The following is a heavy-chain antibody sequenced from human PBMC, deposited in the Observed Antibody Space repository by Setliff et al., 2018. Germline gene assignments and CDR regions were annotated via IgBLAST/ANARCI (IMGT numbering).Heavy chain of an antibody. D-gene: IGHD3-22*01. CDR2: IRSNTDGGTA. V-gene: IGHV3-15*01. CDR3: TRDSPYYYDSNGYYFSHVAAFDY. CDR1: GFTFSDAW. J-gene: IGHJ4*02. Sequence: GGSLRLSCAASGFTFSDAWMSWVSQAPGKGLEWVGLIRSNTDGGTADYAAPVEDRFTISRDDSKNTVYLQMNSLKTEDTAVYYCTRDSPYYYDSNGYYFSHVAAFDYWGQGTLVTVSS.